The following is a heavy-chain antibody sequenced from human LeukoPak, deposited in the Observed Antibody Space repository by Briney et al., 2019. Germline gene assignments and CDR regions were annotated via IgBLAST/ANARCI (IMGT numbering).Heavy chain of an antibody. CDR2: IYHRGST. J-gene: IGHJ5*02. Sequence: SETLSLTCTVSGYSISSGYYWGWIRQPPGKGLEWIGSIYHRGSTYYSPSLKRRVTLSVDTSKNQFSLKLSSVTAADTAVYYCARTVGSGNWYVSGWFDPWGQGTLVTVSS. D-gene: IGHD6-13*01. CDR1: GYSISSGYY. V-gene: IGHV4-38-2*02. CDR3: ARTVGSGNWYVSGWFDP.